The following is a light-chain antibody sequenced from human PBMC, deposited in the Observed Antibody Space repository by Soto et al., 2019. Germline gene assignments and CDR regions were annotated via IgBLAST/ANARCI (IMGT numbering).Light chain of an antibody. CDR2: DVS. CDR1: SSDVGGYNY. J-gene: IGLJ1*01. Sequence: QSVLTQPASVSGSPGQSITISCTGTSSDVGGYNYVSWYQQHPGKAPKFMIYDVSSRPSGVFNRFSGSKSCNTASLTISGLQAEDEADYYCCSYTTSNTRQIVFGTGTKVTV. V-gene: IGLV2-14*03. CDR3: CSYTTSNTRQIV.